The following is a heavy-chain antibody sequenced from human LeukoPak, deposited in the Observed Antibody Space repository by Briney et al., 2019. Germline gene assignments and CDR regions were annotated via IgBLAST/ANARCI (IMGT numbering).Heavy chain of an antibody. D-gene: IGHD3/OR15-3a*01. CDR1: GFTFGAYY. J-gene: IGHJ4*02. CDR3: AREWTGTGYFDS. Sequence: GGSLRLSCAASGFTFGAYYMSWIRQAPGKGLEWVSYISNSGSNTYYADSVKGRFTISRDNAKNSLYLQMNSLRAEDTAVYYCAREWTGTGYFDSWGPGTLVTVSS. V-gene: IGHV3-11*01. CDR2: ISNSGSNT.